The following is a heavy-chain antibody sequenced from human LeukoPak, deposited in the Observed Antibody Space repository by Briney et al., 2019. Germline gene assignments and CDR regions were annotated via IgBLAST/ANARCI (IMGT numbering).Heavy chain of an antibody. D-gene: IGHD1-26*01. CDR2: ISYDGSNK. V-gene: IGHV3-30*04. Sequence: QSGGSLRLSCAASGFTFSSYAMHWVRQAPGKGLEWVAVISYDGSNKYYADSVKGRFTISRDNSKNTLYLQMNSLRAEDTAVYYCAREWGATLHAFDIWGQGTMVTVSS. CDR1: GFTFSSYA. CDR3: AREWGATLHAFDI. J-gene: IGHJ3*02.